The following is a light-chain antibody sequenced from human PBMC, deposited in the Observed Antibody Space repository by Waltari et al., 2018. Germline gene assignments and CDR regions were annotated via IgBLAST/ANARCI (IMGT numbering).Light chain of an antibody. CDR2: EVS. CDR1: SSDVGAYNY. Sequence: QSALTQPASVSGSPGQSITISCSGSSSDVGAYNYVSWYHQHPGKAPKLIISEVSNRPSGVSSRFSGSKAGNTAALTNSWLQAEDGADYYCSSFTTTNSWLFGGGTKVTVL. CDR3: SSFTTTNSWL. V-gene: IGLV2-14*01. J-gene: IGLJ3*02.